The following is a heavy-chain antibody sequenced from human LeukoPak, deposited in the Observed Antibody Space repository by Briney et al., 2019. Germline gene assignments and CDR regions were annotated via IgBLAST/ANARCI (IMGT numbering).Heavy chain of an antibody. D-gene: IGHD3-22*01. J-gene: IGHJ4*02. CDR3: ARGDSSGYSPY. V-gene: IGHV4-34*01. CDR2: INHSGST. Sequence: SETLSLTCAVYGGSFRGYYWSWIRQPPGKGLEWIGEINHSGSTNYNPSLKSRVTISVDTSKNQFSLKLSSVTAADTAVYYCARGDSSGYSPYWGQGTLVTVSS. CDR1: GGSFRGYY.